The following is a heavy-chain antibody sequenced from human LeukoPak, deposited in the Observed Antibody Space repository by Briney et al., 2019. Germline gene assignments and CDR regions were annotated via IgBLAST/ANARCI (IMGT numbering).Heavy chain of an antibody. CDR2: INPNSGGT. CDR3: ARGLAIRYFDWLSTGSIAAGGGDY. J-gene: IGHJ4*02. CDR1: GYTFTGYY. Sequence: GASVKVSCKASGYTFTGYYMHWVRQAPGQGLEWMGWINPNSGGTNYAQKFQGRVTMTRDTSISTAYMELSRLRSDDTAVYYCARGLAIRYFDWLSTGSIAAGGGDYWGQGTLVTVSS. D-gene: IGHD3-9*01. V-gene: IGHV1-2*02.